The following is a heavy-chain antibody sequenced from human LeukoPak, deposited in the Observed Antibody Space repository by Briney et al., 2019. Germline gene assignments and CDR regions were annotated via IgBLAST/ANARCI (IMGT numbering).Heavy chain of an antibody. CDR2: ISSSGSTI. J-gene: IGHJ6*04. CDR1: GFTFSSYE. V-gene: IGHV3-48*03. Sequence: GGSLRLSCAASGFTFSSYEMNWVRQAPGKGLEWVSYISSSGSTIYYADSVKGRFTISRDNAKNSLYPQMNSLRAEDTAVYYCASFSNYYGMDVWGKGTTVTVSS. CDR3: ASFSNYYGMDV.